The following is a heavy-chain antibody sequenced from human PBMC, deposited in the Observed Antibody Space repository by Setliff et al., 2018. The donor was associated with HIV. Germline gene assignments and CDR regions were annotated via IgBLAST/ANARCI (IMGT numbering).Heavy chain of an antibody. D-gene: IGHD2-15*01. Sequence: ASVKVSCKASGFAFTDYSIHWVCQAPGQRLEWMGWINAGTGNIRHSQRFQDRLTMTGDTSATTAYMELSSLRSEDTAVYYCARDAPTRSAREKGLDMWGQGTLVTVSS. CDR1: GFAFTDYS. CDR2: INAGTGNI. J-gene: IGHJ3*02. V-gene: IGHV1-3*01. CDR3: ARDAPTRSAREKGLDM.